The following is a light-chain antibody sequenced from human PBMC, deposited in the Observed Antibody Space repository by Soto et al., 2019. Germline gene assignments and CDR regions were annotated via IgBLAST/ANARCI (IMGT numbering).Light chain of an antibody. CDR3: QQYGSSPRT. Sequence: EVVVTQSPGTLSLSPGGRATLSCRASQSVTSNYLAWYQQKPGQAPRLLIHAASTRATGIPDRFSGSGSGTDFTLTIARLEPEYFAVYYCQQYGSSPRTFGQGTKVEI. CDR1: QSVTSNY. J-gene: IGKJ1*01. V-gene: IGKV3-20*01. CDR2: AAS.